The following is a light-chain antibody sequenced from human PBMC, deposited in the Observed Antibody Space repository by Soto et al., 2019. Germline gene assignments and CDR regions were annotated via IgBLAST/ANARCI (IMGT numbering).Light chain of an antibody. CDR2: EVS. V-gene: IGLV2-14*01. J-gene: IGLJ2*01. CDR3: SSYTSSSTPVV. Sequence: QSALTQPASVSGSPGQSITISCTGTSSDVGGYNYVSWYQQHPGKAPKLMIYEVSNRPSGVSNRFSGSKSGNTASLTISGIQAEDEADYYCSSYTSSSTPVVFGGGTKLPVL. CDR1: SSDVGGYNY.